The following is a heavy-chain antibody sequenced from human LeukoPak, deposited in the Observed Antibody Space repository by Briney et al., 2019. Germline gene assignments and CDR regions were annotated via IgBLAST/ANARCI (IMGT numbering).Heavy chain of an antibody. J-gene: IGHJ4*02. CDR1: GGSISSSSYY. CDR2: IYYSGST. D-gene: IGHD5-24*01. Sequence: SETLSLTCTVSGGSISSSSYYWGWIRQPPGKGLEWIGTIYYSGSTYYNPSLKSRVTISVDTSKNQFSLRLSSVTAADTAAFYCARRDGYNKEFDYWGQGTLVTVSS. CDR3: ARRDGYNKEFDY. V-gene: IGHV4-39*01.